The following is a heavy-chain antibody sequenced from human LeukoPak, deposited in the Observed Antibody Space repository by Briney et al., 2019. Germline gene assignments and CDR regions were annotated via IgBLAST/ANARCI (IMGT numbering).Heavy chain of an antibody. Sequence: PGGSLRLSCTASGFTFSSYTMTWVGQAPGKGLKWVSTITTGDGNTYYADSVKGRFTISRDSSKNTLFLHMNTLRAEDTAIYYCAKDRTVGASYWYFDLWGRGTLVTVSS. D-gene: IGHD1-26*01. CDR3: AKDRTVGASYWYFDL. V-gene: IGHV3-23*01. J-gene: IGHJ2*01. CDR2: ITTGDGNT. CDR1: GFTFSSYT.